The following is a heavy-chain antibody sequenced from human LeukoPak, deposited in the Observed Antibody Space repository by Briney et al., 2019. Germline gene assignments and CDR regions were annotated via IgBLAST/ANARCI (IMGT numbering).Heavy chain of an antibody. CDR3: ATDPAVVVIDRGFTFDI. D-gene: IGHD3-22*01. J-gene: IGHJ3*02. CDR2: FDPEDGET. V-gene: IGHV1-24*01. CDR1: GYTLTELS. Sequence: ASVKVSCKVSGYTLTELSMHWVRQAPGKGLEWMGGFDPEDGETIYAQKFQGRVTMTEDTSTDTAYMELSSLRSEDTAVYYCATDPAVVVIDRGFTFDIWGQGTMVTVSS.